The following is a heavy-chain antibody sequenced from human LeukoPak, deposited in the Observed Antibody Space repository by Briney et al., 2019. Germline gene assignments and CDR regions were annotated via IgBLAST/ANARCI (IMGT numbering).Heavy chain of an antibody. D-gene: IGHD1-26*01. Sequence: TGGSLRLSCAASGFTFSSYAMSWVRQAPGKGLEWVSAISGSGGSTYYADSVKGRFTISRDNSKNTLYLQMNSLRAEDTAVYYCAKVSGSYSGPIDFWGQGTLVTVSS. CDR3: AKVSGSYSGPIDF. J-gene: IGHJ4*02. CDR2: ISGSGGST. CDR1: GFTFSSYA. V-gene: IGHV3-23*01.